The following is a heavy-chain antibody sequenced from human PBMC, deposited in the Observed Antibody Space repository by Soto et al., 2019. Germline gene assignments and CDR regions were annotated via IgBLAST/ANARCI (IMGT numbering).Heavy chain of an antibody. D-gene: IGHD3-22*01. Sequence: QVQLVESGGGVVQPGRSLRLSCAASGFTFSSYAMHWVRQAPGKGLEWVAVISYDGSNKYYADSVKGRFTISRDNSKNTLYLHMNSLRAEDTAVYYCARVVGITGCYWGQGTLVTVSS. CDR3: ARVVGITGCY. CDR1: GFTFSSYA. V-gene: IGHV3-30-3*01. CDR2: ISYDGSNK. J-gene: IGHJ4*02.